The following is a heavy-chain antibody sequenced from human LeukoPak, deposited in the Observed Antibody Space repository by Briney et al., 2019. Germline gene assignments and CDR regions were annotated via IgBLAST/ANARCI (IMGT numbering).Heavy chain of an antibody. CDR3: AKGTPYSGSYYGGCDY. Sequence: GGSLRLSCAASGFTFSSYWMGWVRQAPGKGLEWVSSISGSGGSTYYADSVKGRFTISRDNSKNTLYLQMYSLRAEDTAVYYCAKGTPYSGSYYGGCDYWGQGTLVTVSS. V-gene: IGHV3-23*01. CDR1: GFTFSSYW. CDR2: ISGSGGST. D-gene: IGHD1-26*01. J-gene: IGHJ4*02.